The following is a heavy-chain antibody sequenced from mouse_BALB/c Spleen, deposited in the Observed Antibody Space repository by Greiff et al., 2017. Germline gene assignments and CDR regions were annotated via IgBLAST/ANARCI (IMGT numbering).Heavy chain of an antibody. Sequence: VQLKESGAELARPGASVKLSCKASGYTFTSYWMQWVKQRPGQGLEWIGAIYPGDGDTRYTQKFKGKATLTADKSSSTAYMQLSSLASEDSAVYYCARSGKSGGNYDYAMDYWGQGTSVTVSS. CDR2: IYPGDGDT. CDR3: ARSGKSGGNYDYAMDY. V-gene: IGHV1-87*01. D-gene: IGHD2-1*01. J-gene: IGHJ4*01. CDR1: GYTFTSYW.